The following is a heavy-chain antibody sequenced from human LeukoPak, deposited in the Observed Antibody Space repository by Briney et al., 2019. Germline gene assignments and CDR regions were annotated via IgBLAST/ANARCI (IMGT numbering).Heavy chain of an antibody. CDR3: ARVGYSIPPNSWFDP. V-gene: IGHV4-34*09. D-gene: IGHD4-11*01. CDR2: INHSGST. J-gene: IGHJ5*02. CDR1: GGSFSGYY. Sequence: SETLSLTCAVYGGSFSGYYWSWIRQPPGKGLEWIGEINHSGSTNYNPSLKSRVTISVDTSKNQFSLKLSSVTAADTAVYYCARVGYSIPPNSWFDPWGQGTLVTVSS.